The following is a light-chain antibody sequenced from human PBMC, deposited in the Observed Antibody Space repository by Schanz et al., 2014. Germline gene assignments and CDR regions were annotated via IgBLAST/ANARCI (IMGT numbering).Light chain of an antibody. V-gene: IGLV2-8*01. CDR1: SSDIGNYNY. CDR2: AVT. J-gene: IGLJ2*01. CDR3: SSYTTTSTLL. Sequence: QSALTQPPSASGSPGQSVTISCTGTSSDIGNYNYVSWYQQHPGKAPKLLIYAVTERPSGVPDRFSGSKSGNTASLTVSGLQAEDEASYSCSSYTTTSTLLFGGGTKLTVL.